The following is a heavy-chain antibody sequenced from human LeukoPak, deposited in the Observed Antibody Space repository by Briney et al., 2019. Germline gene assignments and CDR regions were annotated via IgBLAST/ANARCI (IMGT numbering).Heavy chain of an antibody. V-gene: IGHV4-34*01. D-gene: IGHD7-27*01. J-gene: IGHJ4*02. CDR1: GGSFSGYY. CDR2: INHSGST. CDR3: ARVELGKGGDY. Sequence: SETLSLTCAVYGGSFSGYYWSWIRQPPGKGLEWIGEINHSGSTNYNPSLKSRVTISVDTSKNQFSLKLSSVTAADTAVYYCARVELGKGGDYWGQGTLVTVSS.